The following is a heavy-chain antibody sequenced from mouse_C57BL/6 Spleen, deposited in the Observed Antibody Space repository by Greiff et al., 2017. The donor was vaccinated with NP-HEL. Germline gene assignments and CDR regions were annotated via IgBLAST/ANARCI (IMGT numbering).Heavy chain of an antibody. Sequence: EVMLVESGPELVKPGASVKISCKASGYSFTGYYMNWVKQSPEKSLEWIGEINPSTGGTTYNQKFKAKATLTVDKSSSTAYMQLKSLTSEDSAVYYCARGDYDRGVDYWGQGTTLTVSS. D-gene: IGHD2-4*01. CDR1: GYSFTGYY. CDR2: INPSTGGT. J-gene: IGHJ2*01. CDR3: ARGDYDRGVDY. V-gene: IGHV1-42*01.